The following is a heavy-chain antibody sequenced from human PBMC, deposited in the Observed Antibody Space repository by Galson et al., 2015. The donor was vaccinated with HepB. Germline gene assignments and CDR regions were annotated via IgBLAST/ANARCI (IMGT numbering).Heavy chain of an antibody. V-gene: IGHV3-23*01. CDR3: ATIWFGELYLSYYFDY. Sequence: SLRLSCAASGFTFSSYAMSWVRQAPGKGLEWVSAISGSGGSTYYADSVKGRFTISRDNSKNTLYLQMNSLRAEDTAVYYCATIWFGELYLSYYFDYWGQGTLVTVSS. CDR1: GFTFSSYA. J-gene: IGHJ4*02. D-gene: IGHD3-10*01. CDR2: ISGSGGST.